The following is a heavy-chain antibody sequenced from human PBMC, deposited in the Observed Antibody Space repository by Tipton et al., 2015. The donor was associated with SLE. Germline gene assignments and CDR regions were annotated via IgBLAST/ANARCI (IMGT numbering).Heavy chain of an antibody. J-gene: IGHJ4*02. CDR1: GFIFSSYD. D-gene: IGHD6-13*01. V-gene: IGHV3-74*02. CDR2: INSDGSTT. CDR3: ARNIIAAAGYFDY. Sequence: VQLVQSGGGLVKPGESLRLSCVASGFIFSSYDMIWVRQAPGKGLVWVSRINSDGSTTSYADSVKGRFTISRDNAKNSLYLQMNSLRAEDTAVYYCARNIIAAAGYFDYWGQGTLVTVSS.